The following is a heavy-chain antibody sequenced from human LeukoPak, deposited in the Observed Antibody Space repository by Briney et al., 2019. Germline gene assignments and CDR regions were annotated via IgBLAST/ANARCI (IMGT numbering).Heavy chain of an antibody. CDR1: GYTFTSYD. V-gene: IGHV1-8*03. CDR2: MNPNSGNT. J-gene: IGHJ4*02. D-gene: IGHD3-10*01. CDR3: ASEYSSYYYGFE. Sequence: ASVKVSCKASGYTFTSYDINWVRQATGQGLEWMGWMNPNSGNTGYAQKFQGRVTITRNTSISTAYMELSSLRSEDTAVYYCASEYSSYYYGFEGGQGTLVTVSS.